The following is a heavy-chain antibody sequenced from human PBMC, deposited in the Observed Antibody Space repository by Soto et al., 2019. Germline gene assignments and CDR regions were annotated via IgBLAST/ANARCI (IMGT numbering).Heavy chain of an antibody. J-gene: IGHJ4*02. CDR1: GFTFSNYW. D-gene: IGHD3-10*01. V-gene: IGHV3-74*01. CDR3: TSDTFGPRDS. CDR2: INPDGSST. Sequence: PGGSLRLSCAASGFTFSNYWMHWVRQAPGKGLLWVSRINPDGSSTSYADSVKDRFTISRDNAENTLFLQMNIFRAEDTALYYCTSDTFGPRDSWAQETLVTVSS.